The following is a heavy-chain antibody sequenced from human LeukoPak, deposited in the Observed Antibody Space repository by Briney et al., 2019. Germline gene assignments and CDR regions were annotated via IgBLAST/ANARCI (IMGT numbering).Heavy chain of an antibody. CDR2: ISGSGGST. CDR1: GFTCSSYD. J-gene: IGHJ4*02. CDR3: AKAFGVYYYDSSGYYYGDH. Sequence: GGSLRLSCAASGFTCSSYDMSWVRQAPGKGLEWVSAISGSGGSTYYADSVKGRFTISRDNSKNTLYLQINSLRAEDTAVYYCAKAFGVYYYDSSGYYYGDHWGQGTLVTVSS. V-gene: IGHV3-23*01. D-gene: IGHD3-22*01.